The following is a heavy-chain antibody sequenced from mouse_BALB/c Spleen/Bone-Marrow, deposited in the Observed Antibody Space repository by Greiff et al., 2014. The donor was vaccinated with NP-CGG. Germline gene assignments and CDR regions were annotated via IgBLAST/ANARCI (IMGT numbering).Heavy chain of an antibody. J-gene: IGHJ2*01. Sequence: LVESGPELVKPGASVKISCKASGYTFTDYYINWVKQKPGQGLEWIGWIYPGSGNTKYNEKFKGKATVTVDTSSNTAYMQLSRLTSEVTADDFCAKENYSSSYYFDDWGQGTTLTVSS. CDR1: GYTFTDYY. CDR2: IYPGSGNT. CDR3: AKENYSSSYYFDD. V-gene: IGHV1-84*02. D-gene: IGHD1-1*01.